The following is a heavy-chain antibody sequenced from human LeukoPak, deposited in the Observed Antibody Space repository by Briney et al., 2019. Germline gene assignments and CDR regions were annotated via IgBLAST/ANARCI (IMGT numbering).Heavy chain of an antibody. CDR1: GFTFSSYE. J-gene: IGHJ3*02. V-gene: IGHV3-48*03. D-gene: IGHD5-24*01. Sequence: GESLKISCAASGFTFSSYEMNWVRQAPGRGLEWLSYISGSGSAIYYSDSVKGRFTISRDNARNSLYLQMNSLRAEDTALYYCARDDLEMASSAFDIWGQGTMVTVSS. CDR2: ISGSGSAI. CDR3: ARDDLEMASSAFDI.